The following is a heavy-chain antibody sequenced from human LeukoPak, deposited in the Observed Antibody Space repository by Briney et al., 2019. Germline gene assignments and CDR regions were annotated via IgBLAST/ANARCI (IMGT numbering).Heavy chain of an antibody. V-gene: IGHV5-10-1*01. J-gene: IGHJ6*02. CDR1: GSIFTSYW. CDR3: ARLGTAMVPDYYYYGMDV. CDR2: IDPSDSYT. Sequence: PGGSLQISCQCSGSIFTSYWISGGRQLPGKGVEGMGRIDPSDSYTNYSPSCEGHVTISADKSISTAYLQWSSLKASDTAMYYCARLGTAMVPDYYYYGMDVWGQGTTVTVSS. D-gene: IGHD5-18*01.